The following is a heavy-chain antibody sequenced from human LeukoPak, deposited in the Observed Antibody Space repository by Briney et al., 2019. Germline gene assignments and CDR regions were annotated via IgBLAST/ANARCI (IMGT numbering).Heavy chain of an antibody. D-gene: IGHD3-9*01. CDR2: VTHDGSKM. Sequence: GGSLRLSCSASGFTFSDYSMHWVRQAPGKGFDWVTVVTHDGSKMYYADSVEGRFTISRDNSKDMVYLQMNRLTSEDTAVYYCASSGLHYYYYMDVWGKGTTVTISS. CDR3: ASSGLHYYYYMDV. CDR1: GFTFSDYS. J-gene: IGHJ6*03. V-gene: IGHV3-30*01.